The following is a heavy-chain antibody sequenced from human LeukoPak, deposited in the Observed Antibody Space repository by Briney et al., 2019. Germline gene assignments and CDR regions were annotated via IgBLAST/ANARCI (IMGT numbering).Heavy chain of an antibody. J-gene: IGHJ4*02. CDR3: ASTTTGNFDY. V-gene: IGHV4-34*01. D-gene: IGHD4-17*01. Sequence: SETLSLTCAVYGGSFSGYYWSWIRQPPGKGLEWIGEINHSGSTNYNPSLKSRVTISVDTSKNQFSLKLSPVTAADTAVYYCASTTTGNFDYWGQGTLVTVSS. CDR1: GGSFSGYY. CDR2: INHSGST.